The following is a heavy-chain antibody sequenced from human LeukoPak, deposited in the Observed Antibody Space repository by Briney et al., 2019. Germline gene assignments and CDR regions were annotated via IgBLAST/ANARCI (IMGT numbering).Heavy chain of an antibody. V-gene: IGHV3-30*02. CDR2: IRYDGSNK. CDR1: GFTFSSYG. D-gene: IGHD4-11*01. Sequence: GGSLRLSCAASGFTFSSYGMHWVRQAPGKGLAWVAFIRYDGSNKYYADSVKGRFTISRDNSKNTLYLQMNSLRAEDTAVYYCAKDMTTVSSFDYWGQGTLVTVSS. J-gene: IGHJ4*02. CDR3: AKDMTTVSSFDY.